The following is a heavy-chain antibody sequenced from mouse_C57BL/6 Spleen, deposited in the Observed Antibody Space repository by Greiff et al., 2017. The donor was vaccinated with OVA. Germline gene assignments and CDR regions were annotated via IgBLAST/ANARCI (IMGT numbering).Heavy chain of an antibody. CDR2: ISDGGSYT. J-gene: IGHJ1*03. CDR3: ARGGTGKRYFDV. Sequence: EVHLVESGGGLVKPGGSLKLSCAASGFTFSSYAMSWVRQTPEQRLEWVATISDGGSYTYYPDNVKGRFTISRDNAKNNLYLQMSHLKSEDTAMYYCARGGTGKRYFDVWGTGTTVTVSS. V-gene: IGHV5-4*01. CDR1: GFTFSSYA. D-gene: IGHD4-1*01.